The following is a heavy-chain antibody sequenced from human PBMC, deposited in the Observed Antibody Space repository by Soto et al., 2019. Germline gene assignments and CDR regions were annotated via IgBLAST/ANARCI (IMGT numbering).Heavy chain of an antibody. J-gene: IGHJ4*02. CDR2: ISYDGSNK. D-gene: IGHD3-16*01. Sequence: RGSLRLSCVVSGFSFRNNGMHWVRQAPGKGLEWVAIISYDGSNKYYADSVKGRFTISRDNSKNTLYLQINSLRVEDTAVYYCAKDRVESGLGEIDYWGQGNLVTVSS. CDR3: AKDRVESGLGEIDY. CDR1: GFSFRNNG. V-gene: IGHV3-30*18.